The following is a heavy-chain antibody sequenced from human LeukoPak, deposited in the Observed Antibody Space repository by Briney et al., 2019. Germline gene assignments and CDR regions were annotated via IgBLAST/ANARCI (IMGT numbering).Heavy chain of an antibody. CDR2: FDPEDGET. CDR1: GYIFTELS. CDR3: ATVPIAVAGTAHFDY. Sequence: GASVKVSCKVSGYIFTELSMHWVRQAPGKGLEWMGGFDPEDGETIYAQKFQGRVTMTKDTSTDTAYMELSSLRSEDTAVYYCATVPIAVAGTAHFDYWGQGTLVTVSS. J-gene: IGHJ4*02. D-gene: IGHD6-19*01. V-gene: IGHV1-24*01.